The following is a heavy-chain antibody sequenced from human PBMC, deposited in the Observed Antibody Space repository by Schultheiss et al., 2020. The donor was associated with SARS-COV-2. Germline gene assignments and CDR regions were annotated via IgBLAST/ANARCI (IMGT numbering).Heavy chain of an antibody. CDR2: IYHSGST. J-gene: IGHJ6*02. Sequence: SETLSLTCTVSGGSISSYYWSWIRQPPGKGLEWIGSIYHSGSTYYNPSLKSRVTISVDTSKNQFSLQLNSVTAEDTAVYYCARVGGGPAAIRYYYYGMDVWGQGTTVTVSS. CDR1: GGSISSYY. CDR3: ARVGGGPAAIRYYYYGMDV. V-gene: IGHV4-39*07. D-gene: IGHD2-2*01.